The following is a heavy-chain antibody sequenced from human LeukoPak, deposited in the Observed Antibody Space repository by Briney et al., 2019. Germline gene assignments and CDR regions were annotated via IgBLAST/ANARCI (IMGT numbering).Heavy chain of an antibody. V-gene: IGHV3-7*03. J-gene: IGHJ4*02. Sequence: GGSLRLSCAASGFIFSNFRMSWVRQAPGKGLEWVANIKLDGSDTYYVDSVRGRFTISRDNAKSSLYLQMNSLRAEDTAVYYCARGGGGMDFWGQGTLVTVSS. CDR1: GFIFSNFR. CDR2: IKLDGSDT. CDR3: ARGGGGMDF.